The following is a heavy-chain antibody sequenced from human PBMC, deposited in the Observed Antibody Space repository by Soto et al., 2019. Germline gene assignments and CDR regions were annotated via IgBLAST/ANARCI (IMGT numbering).Heavy chain of an antibody. Sequence: GGSLRLSCTGSGFPFSAYNINWVRQAPGKGLEWASSITVGSSHIYQPNSMKGRFTISRDDAKNSVYLQIDSLRDEDTALYYCSRSPEVGVSGAYWGQGTLVTVSS. D-gene: IGHD1-26*01. CDR3: SRSPEVGVSGAY. CDR2: ITVGSSHI. J-gene: IGHJ4*02. V-gene: IGHV3-21*01. CDR1: GFPFSAYN.